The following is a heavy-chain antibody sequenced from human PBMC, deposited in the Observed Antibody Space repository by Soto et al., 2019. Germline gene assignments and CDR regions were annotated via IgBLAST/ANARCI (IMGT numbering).Heavy chain of an antibody. CDR1: GFTFTNYW. V-gene: IGHV3-7*04. J-gene: IGHJ3*02. Sequence: EVQLVESGGGLVQPGGSLRLSCAASGFTFTNYWMSWVRQAPGKGLEWVANIKPDGSEKCYVNSLKGRFTMSRDNAKNSLYLQMNGLRADDTAVYYCARGDYYDTSGPFSDAFDIWGQGTMVTVSS. D-gene: IGHD3-22*01. CDR3: ARGDYYDTSGPFSDAFDI. CDR2: IKPDGSEK.